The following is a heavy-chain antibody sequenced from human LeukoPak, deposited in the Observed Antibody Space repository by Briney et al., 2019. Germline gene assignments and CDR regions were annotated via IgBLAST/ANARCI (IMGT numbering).Heavy chain of an antibody. CDR1: GYTFTSYD. J-gene: IGHJ5*02. CDR2: MNPNSGNT. CDR3: ARGKAARRTNWFDP. Sequence: ASVKVSCKASGYTFTSYDINWVRQATGQGLEWMGWMNPNSGNTGYAQKFQGGVTMTRNTSISTAYMELSSLRSEDTAVYYCARGKAARRTNWFDPWGQGTLVTVS. D-gene: IGHD6-6*01. V-gene: IGHV1-8*01.